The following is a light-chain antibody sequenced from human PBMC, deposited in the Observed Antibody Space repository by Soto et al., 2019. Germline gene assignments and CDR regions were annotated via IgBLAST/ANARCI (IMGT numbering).Light chain of an antibody. Sequence: QSVLTQRASVSGSPGQSITISCTGTSSDVGSYNLVSWYQQHPGKAPKLMIYEGSKRPSGVSNRFSGSKSGNTASLTISGLQAEDEADYYCCSYAGSSTSHVVFGGGTQLTVL. CDR2: EGS. J-gene: IGLJ2*01. CDR3: CSYAGSSTSHVV. CDR1: SSDVGSYNL. V-gene: IGLV2-23*01.